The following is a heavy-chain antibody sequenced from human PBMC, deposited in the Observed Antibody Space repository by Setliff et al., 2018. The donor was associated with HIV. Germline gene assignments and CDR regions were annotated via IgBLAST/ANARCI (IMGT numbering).Heavy chain of an antibody. V-gene: IGHV1-18*01. D-gene: IGHD1-26*01. CDR2: TSTSNGYT. J-gene: IGHJ3*02. CDR3: ARGGSYWGDAFDI. Sequence: ASVKVSCKASGYTFSSYEISWVRQAPGQGLEWMGRTSTSNGYTNYAQKLQGRVTVTTDTSTSTAYMELRGLRSDDTAVYYCARGGSYWGDAFDIWGQGTMVTVSS. CDR1: GYTFSSYE.